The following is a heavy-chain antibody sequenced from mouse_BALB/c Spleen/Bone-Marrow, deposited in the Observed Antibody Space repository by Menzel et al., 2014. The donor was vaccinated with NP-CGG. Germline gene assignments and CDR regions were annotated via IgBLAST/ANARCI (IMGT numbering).Heavy chain of an antibody. CDR3: ARYDYGWYFYV. D-gene: IGHD1-1*01. CDR1: GFNIXDTY. CDR2: IDPANGNT. J-gene: IGHJ1*01. V-gene: IGHV14-3*02. Sequence: VTLKVCGAELVKPGASVKLSCTASGFNIXDTYMHWVKQRPEQGLEWIGRIDPANGNTKYDPKFQGKATITADTSSNTAYLQLSSLTSEDTAVYYCARYDYGWYFYVWGAGTTVTVSS.